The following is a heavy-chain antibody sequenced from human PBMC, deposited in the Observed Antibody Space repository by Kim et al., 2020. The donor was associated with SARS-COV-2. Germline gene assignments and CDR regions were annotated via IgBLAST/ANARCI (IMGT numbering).Heavy chain of an antibody. J-gene: IGHJ6*02. CDR3: AKDIGYGSSGYYYYYYRMDI. CDR2: ISWNSGSI. D-gene: IGHD3-22*01. CDR1: GFTFDDYA. Sequence: GGSLRLSCAASGFTFDDYAMHWVRQAPGKGLEWVSGISWNSGSIGYADSVKGRFTISRDNAKNSLYLQMNSLRAEDTALYYCAKDIGYGSSGYYYYYYRMDIWGQGATVTVSS. V-gene: IGHV3-9*01.